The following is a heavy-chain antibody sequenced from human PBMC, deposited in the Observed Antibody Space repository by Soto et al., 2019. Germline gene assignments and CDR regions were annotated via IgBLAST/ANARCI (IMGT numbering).Heavy chain of an antibody. D-gene: IGHD6-13*01. V-gene: IGHV3-23*01. CDR1: GFTFSTYA. J-gene: IGHJ4*01. Sequence: GSLRLSCAASGFTFSTYAMSWVRQAPGKGLDWVSTISGSGGSTYSADSVKGRFAISRDSSKNTVYLQMCSLRVDDTAVYYCARATRVAAGRYYFDYWGHGTLVTVSS. CDR2: ISGSGGST. CDR3: ARATRVAAGRYYFDY.